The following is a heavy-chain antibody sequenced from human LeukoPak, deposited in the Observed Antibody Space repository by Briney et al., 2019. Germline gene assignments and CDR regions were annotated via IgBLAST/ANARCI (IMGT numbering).Heavy chain of an antibody. D-gene: IGHD3-10*01. CDR1: GYTFTSYA. CDR3: ARGYGGSGGWFDP. V-gene: IGHV1-3*01. J-gene: IGHJ5*02. Sequence: ASVKVSCKASGYTFTSYAMHWVRQAPGQRLEWMGWINAGSGNTKYSQKFQGRVTITRDTSASTAYMELSSLRSEDTAVYYCARGYGGSGGWFDPWGQGTLVTVSS. CDR2: INAGSGNT.